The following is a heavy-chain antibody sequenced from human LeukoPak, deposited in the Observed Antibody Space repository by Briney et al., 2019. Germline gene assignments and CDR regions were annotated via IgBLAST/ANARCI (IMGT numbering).Heavy chain of an antibody. Sequence: ASVKVSCKASGYTFTGYYIHWVRQAPGQGLEWMGWINPNTGVTNYAQNFQARVTMTRDTSISTAYMELSRLRSDDTAVYYCARSGMVTDFDYWGQGTLVTVSS. D-gene: IGHD5-18*01. CDR3: ARSGMVTDFDY. J-gene: IGHJ4*02. CDR2: INPNTGVT. V-gene: IGHV1-2*02. CDR1: GYTFTGYY.